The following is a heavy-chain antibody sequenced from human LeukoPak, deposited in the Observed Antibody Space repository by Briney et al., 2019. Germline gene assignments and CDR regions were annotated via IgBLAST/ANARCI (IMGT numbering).Heavy chain of an antibody. CDR1: GFTFSSYS. CDR2: ISSSSSYI. Sequence: GGSLRLSCAASGFTFSSYSMNWVRQAPGKGLEWVSSISSSSSYIYYADSVKGRFTISRDNAKNTLYLQMNSLRAEDTAVYYCARGAGDGDYEAPIDYWGQGTLVTVSS. V-gene: IGHV3-21*01. CDR3: ARGAGDGDYEAPIDY. J-gene: IGHJ4*02. D-gene: IGHD4-17*01.